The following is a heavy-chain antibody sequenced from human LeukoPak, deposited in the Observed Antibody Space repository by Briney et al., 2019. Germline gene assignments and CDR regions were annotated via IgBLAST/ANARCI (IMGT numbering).Heavy chain of an antibody. V-gene: IGHV3-30-3*01. Sequence: GGSLRLSCAASGFTFSSYTMHWVRQAPGEGLEWVALMSNDGTNKYYADPVKGRFTISRDNAKNSVYLQMNSLRADDTAVYYCARDWSPNWFDPWGQGTPVTVSS. CDR3: ARDWSPNWFDP. CDR1: GFTFSSYT. CDR2: MSNDGTNK. J-gene: IGHJ5*02.